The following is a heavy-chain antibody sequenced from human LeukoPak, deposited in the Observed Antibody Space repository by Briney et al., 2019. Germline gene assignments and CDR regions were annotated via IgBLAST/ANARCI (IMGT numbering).Heavy chain of an antibody. J-gene: IGHJ1*01. CDR3: ARPAYYYDSSGYFVQH. D-gene: IGHD3-22*01. CDR1: GFTFSNYG. CDR2: IRFDGTNK. Sequence: GGSLRLSCAASGFTFSNYGMHWVRQAPGKGLEWVALIRFDGTNKYYADSVKGRLTISRDNSKNTLYLQMNSLRVEDTGVYYCARPAYYYDSSGYFVQHWGQGTLVTVSS. V-gene: IGHV3-30*02.